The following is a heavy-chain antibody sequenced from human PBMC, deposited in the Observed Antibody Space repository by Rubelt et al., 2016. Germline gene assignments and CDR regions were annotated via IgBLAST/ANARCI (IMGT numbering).Heavy chain of an antibody. CDR3: ARPSEYGYYRAY. CDR1: GGSFSGYY. J-gene: IGHJ4*02. Sequence: QVQLQQWGAGLLKPSETLSLTCAVYGGSFSGYYWSWIRQPPGKGLEWIGEINHSGSTNYNPSLKSRVTISVDTSKNQFSLKVSSVTAADTAVYYCARPSEYGYYRAYWGQGTLVTVSS. V-gene: IGHV4-34*01. CDR2: INHSGST. D-gene: IGHD5-18*01.